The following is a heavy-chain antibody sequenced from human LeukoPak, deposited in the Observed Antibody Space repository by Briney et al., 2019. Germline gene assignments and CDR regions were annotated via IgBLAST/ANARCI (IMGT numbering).Heavy chain of an antibody. V-gene: IGHV1-46*01. D-gene: IGHD6-13*01. Sequence: ASVKVSCKASGYTFTTYYIHWVRQAPGQGLEWMGIINPSGGSTTYAQKLQGRITMTRDTSTSTVYMELSSLRSEDTAVYYCALSIPATGYYFDYWGQGTLVTVSP. CDR2: INPSGGST. CDR3: ALSIPATGYYFDY. J-gene: IGHJ4*02. CDR1: GYTFTTYY.